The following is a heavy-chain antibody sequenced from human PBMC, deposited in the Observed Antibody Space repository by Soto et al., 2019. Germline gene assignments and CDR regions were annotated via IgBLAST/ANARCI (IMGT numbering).Heavy chain of an antibody. CDR3: ARYPFWSGQNRFDP. CDR2: FDPEDGET. CDR1: GYTLTELS. V-gene: IGHV1-24*01. Sequence: ASVKVSCKVSGYTLTELSMHWVRQAPGKGLEWMGGFDPEDGETIYAQKFQGRVTMTEDTSTDTAYMELRSLRSDDTAVYYCARYPFWSGQNRFDPWGQGTLVTVSS. D-gene: IGHD3-3*01. J-gene: IGHJ5*02.